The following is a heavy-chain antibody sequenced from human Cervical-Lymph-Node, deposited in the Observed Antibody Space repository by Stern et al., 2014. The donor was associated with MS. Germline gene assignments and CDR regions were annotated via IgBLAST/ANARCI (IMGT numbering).Heavy chain of an antibody. CDR3: AKDPRIYDSSGYLDA. D-gene: IGHD3-22*01. V-gene: IGHV3-30*18. Sequence: VQLVESGGGVVQPGRSLRLSCAASGFTFSLYDMHWVRQAPGKGLEWVAVISYDGDNKFYTDSVKSRFTISRDSSKSTLYLQLNSLRPEDTAIYYCAKDPRIYDSSGYLDAWGQGTLVTVSS. CDR1: GFTFSLYD. J-gene: IGHJ5*02. CDR2: ISYDGDNK.